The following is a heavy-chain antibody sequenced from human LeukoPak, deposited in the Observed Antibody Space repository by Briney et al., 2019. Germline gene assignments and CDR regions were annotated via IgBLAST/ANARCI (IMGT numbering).Heavy chain of an antibody. CDR1: GFTFSSYS. D-gene: IGHD3-22*01. CDR3: ARGYDSSGSYAFDI. CDR2: ISSSSSYI. J-gene: IGHJ3*02. V-gene: IGHV3-21*01. Sequence: GGSLRLSCAASGFTFSSYSMNWVRQAPGKGLEWASSISSSSSYIYYADSVKGRFTISRDNAKNSLYLQMNSLRAEDTAVYYCARGYDSSGSYAFDIWGQGTMVTVSS.